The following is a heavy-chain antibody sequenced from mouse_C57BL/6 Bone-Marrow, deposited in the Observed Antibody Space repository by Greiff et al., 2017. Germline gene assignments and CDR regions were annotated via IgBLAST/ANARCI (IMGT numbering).Heavy chain of an antibody. CDR2: INPSTGGT. Sequence: EVKLVESGPELVKPGASVKISCKASGYSFTGYYMNWVKQSPEKSLEWIGEINPSTGGTTYNQKFKAKATLTLDKSSSTAYMQLKRLTSEDSAVYYCARTYDYEHWGQGTLVTVSA. D-gene: IGHD2-4*01. V-gene: IGHV1-42*01. J-gene: IGHJ3*01. CDR3: ARTYDYEH. CDR1: GYSFTGYY.